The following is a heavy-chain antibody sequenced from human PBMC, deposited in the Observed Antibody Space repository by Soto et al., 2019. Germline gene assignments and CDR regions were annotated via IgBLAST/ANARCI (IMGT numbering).Heavy chain of an antibody. CDR3: ARAVGPFDY. J-gene: IGHJ4*02. D-gene: IGHD1-26*01. CDR1: GFTFSSYS. V-gene: IGHV3-48*01. CDR2: ISSSSSTI. Sequence: GGSLRLSCAASGFTFSSYSMNWVRQAPGKGLEWVSYISSSSSTIYYADSVKGRFTISRDNFKNTLYLQMNSLRVEDTAVYYCARAVGPFDYWGQGTLVTVSS.